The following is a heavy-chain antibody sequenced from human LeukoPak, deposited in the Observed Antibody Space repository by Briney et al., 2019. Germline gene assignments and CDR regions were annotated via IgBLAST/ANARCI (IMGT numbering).Heavy chain of an antibody. V-gene: IGHV5-51*01. CDR3: ARHNHYGSGSYYRQRYYGMDV. D-gene: IGHD3-10*01. CDR2: IYPGDSDT. Sequence: GESLKISCKGSGYSFTSYWIGWVRQIPGKGLEWMGIIYPGDSDTRYSPSFQGQVTISADKSISTAYLQWSSLQASDTAMYYCARHNHYGSGSYYRQRYYGMDVWGQGTTVTVSS. CDR1: GYSFTSYW. J-gene: IGHJ6*02.